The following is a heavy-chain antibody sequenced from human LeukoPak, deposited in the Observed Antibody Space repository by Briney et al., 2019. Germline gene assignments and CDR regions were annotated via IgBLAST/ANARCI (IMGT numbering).Heavy chain of an antibody. J-gene: IGHJ5*02. Sequence: SETLSLTCTVSGGSISNYYWSWIRQPPGKGLEWIGYIYYSGSTNYNPSLKSRVTISVDTSKNQFSLKLSSVTAADTAVYYCARGSGSYDNWFDPWGQGTLVTVSS. D-gene: IGHD1-26*01. CDR2: IYYSGST. CDR3: ARGSGSYDNWFDP. CDR1: GGSISNYY. V-gene: IGHV4-59*01.